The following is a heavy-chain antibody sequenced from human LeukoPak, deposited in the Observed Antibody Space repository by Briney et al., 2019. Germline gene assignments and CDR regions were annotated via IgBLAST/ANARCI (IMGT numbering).Heavy chain of an antibody. D-gene: IGHD3-10*01. Sequence: GGSLRLSCAASGFTFSSYAMSWVRQAPGKGLEWVSAISGSGGSTYYADSVKGRFTISRDISKNTLYLQMNSLRAEDTAVYYCAKYYGSGSRLTYYFIDYWGQGTLVTVSS. CDR3: AKYYGSGSRLTYYFIDY. J-gene: IGHJ4*02. V-gene: IGHV3-23*01. CDR1: GFTFSSYA. CDR2: ISGSGGST.